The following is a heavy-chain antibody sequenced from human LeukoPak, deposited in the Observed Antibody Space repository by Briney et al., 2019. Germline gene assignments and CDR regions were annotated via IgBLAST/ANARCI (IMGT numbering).Heavy chain of an antibody. CDR3: ARGDHYYDSSGYYGSPDY. Sequence: GGSLRLSCAASGFTFSSYWMHWVRQAPGKGLVWVSRINSDGSSTSYADSVKGRFTISRDNAKNTLYLQMNSLRAEDTAVYYCARGDHYYDSSGYYGSPDYWGQGTLVTASS. V-gene: IGHV3-74*01. D-gene: IGHD3-22*01. CDR1: GFTFSSYW. J-gene: IGHJ4*02. CDR2: INSDGSST.